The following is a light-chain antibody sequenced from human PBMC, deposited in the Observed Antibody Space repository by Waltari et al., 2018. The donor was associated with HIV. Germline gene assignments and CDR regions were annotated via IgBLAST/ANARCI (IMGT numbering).Light chain of an antibody. V-gene: IGKV1-39*01. CDR2: KAS. CDR1: HSISTY. Sequence: IQMSQSPSSLSAFVGDSVNITCRASHSISTYLNWQQQRPGKAPNLLIYKASNLRSGIPSRFSGSGSGTDFTLTISSLQPEDCATYYWQQSFSTMFTFGQGTRLHIK. CDR3: QQSFSTMFT. J-gene: IGKJ2*01.